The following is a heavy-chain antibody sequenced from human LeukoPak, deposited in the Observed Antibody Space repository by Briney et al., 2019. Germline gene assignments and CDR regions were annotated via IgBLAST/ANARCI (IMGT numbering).Heavy chain of an antibody. CDR3: ARDVRWQLLGRAFDI. CDR2: INPSGGST. CDR1: GYTFTSYY. Sequence: GASVKVSCKASGYTFTSYYMHWVRQAPGQGLEWMGIINPSGGSTSYAQKFQGRVTMTRDTSTSTVYMELSSLRSEDTAVYYCARDVRWQLLGRAFDIWGQGTMVTVSS. V-gene: IGHV1-46*01. D-gene: IGHD1-26*01. J-gene: IGHJ3*02.